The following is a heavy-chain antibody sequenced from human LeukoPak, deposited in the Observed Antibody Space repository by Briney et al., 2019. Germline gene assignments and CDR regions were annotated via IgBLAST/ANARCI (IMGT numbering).Heavy chain of an antibody. V-gene: IGHV4-59*01. J-gene: IGHJ3*02. Sequence: SETLSLTCTVSGGSISSYYWSWIRQPPGKGLEWIGYIYYSGSTNYNPSLKSRVTISVDTSKNQFSLKLSSVTAADTAVYYCARGPTIVVVPAAPRDDAFDIWGQGTMVTVSS. CDR1: GGSISSYY. CDR3: ARGPTIVVVPAAPRDDAFDI. CDR2: IYYSGST. D-gene: IGHD2-2*01.